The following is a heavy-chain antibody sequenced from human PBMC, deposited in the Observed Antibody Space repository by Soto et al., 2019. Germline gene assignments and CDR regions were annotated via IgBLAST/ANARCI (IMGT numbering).Heavy chain of an antibody. D-gene: IGHD6-6*01. CDR3: AIRYSSSLSGV. V-gene: IGHV5-51*07. Sequence: HQMPGKGLEWMGIIYPGDSDTRYSPSFQGQVTISTDKSISTAYLQWSSLKASDTAMYYCAIRYSSSLSGVWGHRTLVTV. CDR2: IYPGDSDT. J-gene: IGHJ1*01.